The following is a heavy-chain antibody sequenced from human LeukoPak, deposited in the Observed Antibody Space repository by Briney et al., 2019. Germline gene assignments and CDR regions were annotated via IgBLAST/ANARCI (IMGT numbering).Heavy chain of an antibody. V-gene: IGHV3-74*03. D-gene: IGHD1-26*01. CDR2: INNDGSGT. CDR1: GFSFSSHW. CDR3: ARGGSYHAFDI. J-gene: IGHJ3*02. Sequence: PGGSLRLSCEASGFSFSSHWIYWVRQAPGKGLVCVSRINNDGSGTTYADSVKGRFTISRDNAKNTVYLQMNSLRVEDMAVYYCARGGSYHAFDIWGQGTTVTVSS.